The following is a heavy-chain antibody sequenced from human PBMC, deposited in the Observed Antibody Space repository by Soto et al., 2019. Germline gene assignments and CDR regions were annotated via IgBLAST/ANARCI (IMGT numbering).Heavy chain of an antibody. J-gene: IGHJ3*02. Sequence: QVQLVESGGGVVQPGRSLRLSCAASGFTFSTFGMHWVRQAPGKGLEWVAVISYDGSDQYYVDSVKGRFTISRDSSNHTLYLQLNSLRPEDTAVYYCARGCDSLSCYVPLDIWGQGTMVTVSS. CDR3: ARGCDSLSCYVPLDI. V-gene: IGHV3-30*03. CDR2: ISYDGSDQ. CDR1: GFTFSTFG. D-gene: IGHD2-15*01.